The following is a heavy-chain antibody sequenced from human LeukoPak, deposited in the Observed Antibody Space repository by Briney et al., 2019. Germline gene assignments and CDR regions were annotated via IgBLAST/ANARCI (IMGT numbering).Heavy chain of an antibody. V-gene: IGHV1-24*01. J-gene: IGHJ6*02. Sequence: ASVKVSCKVSGYTLTELSMHWVRQAPGKGLEWMGGFDPEDGETIYAQKFQGRVTMTEDTSTDPAYMELSSLRSEDTAVYYCATGLLGFLSGRLWFGESHYYGMDVWGQGTTVTVSS. D-gene: IGHD3-10*01. CDR1: GYTLTELS. CDR2: FDPEDGET. CDR3: ATGLLGFLSGRLWFGESHYYGMDV.